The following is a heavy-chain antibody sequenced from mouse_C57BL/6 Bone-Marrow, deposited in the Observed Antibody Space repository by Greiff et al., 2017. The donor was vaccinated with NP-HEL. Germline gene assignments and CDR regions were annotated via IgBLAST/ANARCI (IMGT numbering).Heavy chain of an antibody. CDR2: INPSTGGT. CDR3: ARVGYYEVDY. Sequence: VQLKQSGPELVKPGASVKISCKASGYSFTGYYMNWVKQSPEKSLEWIGEINPSTGGTTYNQKFKAKATLTVDKSSSTAYMQLKSLTSEDSAVYYCARVGYYEVDYWGQGTTLTVSS. V-gene: IGHV1-42*01. J-gene: IGHJ2*01. CDR1: GYSFTGYY. D-gene: IGHD2-3*01.